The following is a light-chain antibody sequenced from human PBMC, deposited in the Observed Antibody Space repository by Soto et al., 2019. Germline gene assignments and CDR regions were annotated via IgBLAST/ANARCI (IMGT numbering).Light chain of an antibody. J-gene: IGKJ3*01. CDR3: QKYNSAPFT. CDR2: AAS. V-gene: IGKV1-9*01. CDR1: HSISRY. Sequence: IQLTQSPSSLSASVAGRVTITCRASHSISRYLSFYEQKPGRAPKLLISAASTLQSGVPARFSGSGSGTDFTLTISSLQPEDGATYYCQKYNSAPFTFGQGTKVDI.